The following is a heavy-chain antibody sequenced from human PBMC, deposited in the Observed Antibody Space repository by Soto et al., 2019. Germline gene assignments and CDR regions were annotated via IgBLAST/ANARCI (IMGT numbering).Heavy chain of an antibody. J-gene: IGHJ4*02. CDR3: ANPIPKTGTTFGF. CDR2: ISGSGDDT. Sequence: QLLESGGGFVQPGGSLRLSCVASGFTCSDFAMAWVRQAPGEGLEWVSSISGSGDDTFYADSMKGRFTISRDNSKDTLYLQTNSLRAEDTAVYYCANPIPKTGTTFGFWGQGTLVTVSS. D-gene: IGHD1-1*01. CDR1: GFTCSDFA. V-gene: IGHV3-23*01.